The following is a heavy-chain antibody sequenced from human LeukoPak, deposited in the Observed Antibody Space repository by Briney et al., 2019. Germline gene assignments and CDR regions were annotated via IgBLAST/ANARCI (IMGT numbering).Heavy chain of an antibody. CDR3: ARGGGTVPRYWYFDL. V-gene: IGHV3-13*05. J-gene: IGHJ2*01. D-gene: IGHD4-17*01. CDR1: GFTFSSYD. CDR2: IGTAGDP. Sequence: SGGSLRLSCAASGFTFSSYDMHWVRQATGKGLEWVXAIGTAGDPYYPGSVKGRFTISRENAKNSLYLRMNSLRAGDTAVYYCARGGGTVPRYWYFDLWGRGTLVTVSS.